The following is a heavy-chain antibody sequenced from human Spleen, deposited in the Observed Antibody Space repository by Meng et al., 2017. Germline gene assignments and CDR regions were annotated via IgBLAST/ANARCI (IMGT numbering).Heavy chain of an antibody. CDR1: GFPFGDYA. J-gene: IGHJ4*02. Sequence: SLKIFCTGSGFPFGDYALSWFRQAPGKGLEWVVFIRGKTYGGTTEYDGSMKAGVTISRDDSNDIAYLQMNSLETDDTAVYYCASCTLPGYSHQYYFDYWGQGALVTVSS. D-gene: IGHD2-2*03. V-gene: IGHV3-49*03. CDR2: IRGKTYGGTT. CDR3: ASCTLPGYSHQYYFDY.